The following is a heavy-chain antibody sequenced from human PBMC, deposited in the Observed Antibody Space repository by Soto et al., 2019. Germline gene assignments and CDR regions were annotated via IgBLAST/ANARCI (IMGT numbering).Heavy chain of an antibody. CDR2: ISYDGRNK. CDR1: GFTFSSYG. V-gene: IGHV3-30*18. CDR3: AKAHDFSKCLYGSSGDSRLLDY. Sequence: QVQLVESGGGVVQPGRSLRLSCAASGFTFSSYGMHWVRQAPGKGLEWVAVISYDGRNKYYADSVKGRFTISRDNSKNTRYQQMISLLSADTAVYYCAKAHDFSKCLYGSSGDSRLLDYRGQGNLFTVST. D-gene: IGHD3-22*01. J-gene: IGHJ4*02.